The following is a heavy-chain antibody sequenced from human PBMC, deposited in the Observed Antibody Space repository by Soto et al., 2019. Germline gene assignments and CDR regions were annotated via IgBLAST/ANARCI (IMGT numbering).Heavy chain of an antibody. CDR2: IYYSGST. Sequence: SETLSLTCTVSGGSISSYYWSWIRQPPGKGLEWIGYIYYSGSTNYNPSPKSRVTISVDTSKNQFSLKLSSVTAADTAVYYCARRSYLVVPAAMTYYYYMDVWGKGTTVTVSS. J-gene: IGHJ6*03. CDR3: ARRSYLVVPAAMTYYYYMDV. CDR1: GGSISSYY. V-gene: IGHV4-59*08. D-gene: IGHD2-2*01.